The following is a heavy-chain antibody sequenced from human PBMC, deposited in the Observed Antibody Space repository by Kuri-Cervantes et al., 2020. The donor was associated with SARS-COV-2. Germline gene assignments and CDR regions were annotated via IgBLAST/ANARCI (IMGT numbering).Heavy chain of an antibody. CDR3: ARSTPFRRLVVISQGGAFDI. J-gene: IGHJ3*02. D-gene: IGHD3-22*01. V-gene: IGHV3-23*01. CDR2: ISGDGDRA. CDR1: GFTFNNYA. Sequence: GGSLRLSCTASGFTFNNYAMRWVRQAPGKGLEWVSGISGDGDRADYADSVKGRFTISRDNSKNMLYLQTNSLRAEDTAVYYCARSTPFRRLVVISQGGAFDIWGQGTMVTVSS.